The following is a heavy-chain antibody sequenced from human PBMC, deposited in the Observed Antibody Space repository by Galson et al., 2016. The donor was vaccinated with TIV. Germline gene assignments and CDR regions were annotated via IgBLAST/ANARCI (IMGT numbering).Heavy chain of an antibody. V-gene: IGHV3-30*18. D-gene: IGHD5-24*01. CDR3: AKKSRMRDGYNAGFDY. CDR2: ISDDGSVK. J-gene: IGHJ4*02. CDR1: GFTFNSYG. Sequence: SLRLSCAVSGFTFNSYGMHWVRQAPGKGLEWVAVISDDGSVKYYADSVKGRFTISRDDSKNTLYLQMNSLRAEDTAVYYCAKKSRMRDGYNAGFDYWGQGTLVTVSS.